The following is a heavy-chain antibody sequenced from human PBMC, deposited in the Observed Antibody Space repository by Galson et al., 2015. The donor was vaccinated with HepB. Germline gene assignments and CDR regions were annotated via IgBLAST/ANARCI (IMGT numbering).Heavy chain of an antibody. CDR2: ISYDGSNK. J-gene: IGHJ6*02. CDR1: GFTFSSYG. Sequence: SLRLSCAASGFTFSSYGMHWVRQAPGKGLEWVAVISYDGSNKYYADSVKGRFTISRDNSKNTLYLQMNSLRAEDTAVYYCAKEITIFGVVPYGMAVWAKGPRSPSP. CDR3: AKEITIFGVVPYGMAV. V-gene: IGHV3-30*18. D-gene: IGHD3-3*01.